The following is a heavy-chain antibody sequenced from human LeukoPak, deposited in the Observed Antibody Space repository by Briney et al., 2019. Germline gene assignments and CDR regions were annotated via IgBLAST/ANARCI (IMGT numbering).Heavy chain of an antibody. Sequence: ASVKVSCKASGYTFNGYYIHWVRQAPGQGLEWMGRINPNSGGTNFAQKFQGRVTMTEDTSTDTAYMELSSLRSEDTAVYYCATAGYYDSSGYYRGVYFDYWGQGTLVTVSS. CDR2: INPNSGGT. D-gene: IGHD3-22*01. J-gene: IGHJ4*02. CDR3: ATAGYYDSSGYYRGVYFDY. CDR1: GYTFNGYY. V-gene: IGHV1-2*06.